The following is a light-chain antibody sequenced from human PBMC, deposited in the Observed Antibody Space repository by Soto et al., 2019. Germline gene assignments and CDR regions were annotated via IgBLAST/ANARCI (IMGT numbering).Light chain of an antibody. V-gene: IGLV2-8*01. CDR3: SSYAGSNLGV. J-gene: IGLJ1*01. Sequence: QSVLTQPPSASGTPGQSVTISCTGTSSDIGYYKYVSWYQQHPGRAPKLIIYEVIKRPSGVPDRFSGSKSGNTASLTVSGLQAEDEADYYCSSYAGSNLGVFGNGTKVTV. CDR1: SSDIGYYKY. CDR2: EVI.